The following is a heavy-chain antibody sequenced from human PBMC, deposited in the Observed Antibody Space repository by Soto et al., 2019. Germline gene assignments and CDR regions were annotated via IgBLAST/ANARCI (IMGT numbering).Heavy chain of an antibody. Sequence: QVQLVQSGAEVKKTGSSVKVSCKASGGTFRIYGLNWVRQAPGQGLEWMGGITPMLGAAEYAQKYQGRVTITADESTSTVYMEVRSLRSEDTAVYYCARDHCNSTSCLTSYGMDVWGQGTTVIVSS. J-gene: IGHJ6*02. CDR3: ARDHCNSTSCLTSYGMDV. V-gene: IGHV1-69*01. D-gene: IGHD2-2*01. CDR2: ITPMLGAA. CDR1: GGTFRIYG.